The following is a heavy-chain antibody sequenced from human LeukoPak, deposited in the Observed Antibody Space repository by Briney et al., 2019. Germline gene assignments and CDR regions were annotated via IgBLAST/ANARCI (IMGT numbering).Heavy chain of an antibody. CDR3: ARFRTCSGGSCYSGSPYYFDY. Sequence: GGSLRLSCAASGFTFSTYNMNWVRQAPGKGLEWVSSISSSSSYIYYADSVKGRFTISRDNAKNSLYLQMNSLRAEDTAVYYCARFRTCSGGSCYSGSPYYFDYWGQGTLVTVSS. CDR2: ISSSSSYI. J-gene: IGHJ4*02. CDR1: GFTFSTYN. V-gene: IGHV3-21*01. D-gene: IGHD2-15*01.